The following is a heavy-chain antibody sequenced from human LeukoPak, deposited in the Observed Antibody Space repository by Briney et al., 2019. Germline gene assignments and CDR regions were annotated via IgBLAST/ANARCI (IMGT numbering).Heavy chain of an antibody. Sequence: ASVKVSCKASGYTFTGYYMHWVRQAPGQGLEWMGRINPNSGGTNYAQKFQGRVTMTRDTSISTAYMELSRLRSDDTAVYYCARAGRDDYYGSGSDGDFDYWGQGTLVTVSS. CDR3: ARAGRDDYYGSGSDGDFDY. V-gene: IGHV1-2*06. J-gene: IGHJ4*02. CDR1: GYTFTGYY. D-gene: IGHD3-10*01. CDR2: INPNSGGT.